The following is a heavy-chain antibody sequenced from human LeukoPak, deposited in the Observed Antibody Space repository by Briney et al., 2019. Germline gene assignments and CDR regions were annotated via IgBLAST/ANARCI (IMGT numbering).Heavy chain of an antibody. J-gene: IGHJ4*02. CDR1: GFTFSDYS. Sequence: GGSLRLSCAASGFTFSDYSMNWVRQAPGKGLEWVSAIIKSGSHIYYADSVKGRFTISRDNANNSLYLQMTGLRAEDTAVYYCARLTMVRGIQWNSVYWGQGTLVTVSS. CDR3: ARLTMVRGIQWNSVY. V-gene: IGHV3-21*01. CDR2: IIKSGSHI. D-gene: IGHD3-10*01.